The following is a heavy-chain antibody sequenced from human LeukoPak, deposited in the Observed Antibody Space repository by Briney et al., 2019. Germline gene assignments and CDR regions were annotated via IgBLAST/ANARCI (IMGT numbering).Heavy chain of an antibody. J-gene: IGHJ4*02. CDR3: ARSLVGAHVPFDY. CDR1: GYTFTSYY. Sequence: ASVKVSCKASGYTFTSYYMHWVRQAPGQGLEWMGIINPSGGSTSYAQKFQGRVTMTRDTSISTAYMELSRLRSDDTAVYYCARSLVGAHVPFDYWGQGTLVTVSS. V-gene: IGHV1-46*01. D-gene: IGHD1-26*01. CDR2: INPSGGST.